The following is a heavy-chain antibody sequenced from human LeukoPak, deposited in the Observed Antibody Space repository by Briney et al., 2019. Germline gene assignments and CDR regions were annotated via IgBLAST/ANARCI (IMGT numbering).Heavy chain of an antibody. Sequence: SETLSLTCTVSGVSISSDGYYWSWVRQHPEKGLVWIGYISYSGGTLYNPSLKSRVAISIDTSKNQFSLRLRSVTAADTAVYYCARDPQLGPFDYWGQGTLVTVSS. J-gene: IGHJ4*02. CDR2: ISYSGGT. CDR1: GVSISSDGYY. D-gene: IGHD6-6*01. V-gene: IGHV4-31*03. CDR3: ARDPQLGPFDY.